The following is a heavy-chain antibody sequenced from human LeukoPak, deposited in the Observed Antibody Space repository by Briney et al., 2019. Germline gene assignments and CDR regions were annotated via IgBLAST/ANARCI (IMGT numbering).Heavy chain of an antibody. CDR2: INAGNGNT. D-gene: IGHD4-17*01. Sequence: GASVKVSCKASGYTFTSYAMHWVRQAPGQRLEWMGWINAGNGNTKYSQKFQGRVTITRDTSASTAYMELSSLRSEATAVYYCARRRSGDYDAFDIWGQGTMVTVSS. J-gene: IGHJ3*02. CDR1: GYTFTSYA. V-gene: IGHV1-3*01. CDR3: ARRRSGDYDAFDI.